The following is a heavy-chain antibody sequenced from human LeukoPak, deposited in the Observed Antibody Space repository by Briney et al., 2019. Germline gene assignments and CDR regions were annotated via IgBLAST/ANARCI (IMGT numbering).Heavy chain of an antibody. Sequence: ASVKVSCKASGGTFSSYTISWVRQAPGQGLEWMGRIIPILGIANYAQKFQGRVSMTRSTSINTAYMELSSLRSEDTAVYYCARGPFGSGSYLDYWGQGTLVTVSS. V-gene: IGHV1-69*02. D-gene: IGHD3-10*01. CDR3: ARGPFGSGSYLDY. J-gene: IGHJ4*02. CDR1: GGTFSSYT. CDR2: IIPILGIA.